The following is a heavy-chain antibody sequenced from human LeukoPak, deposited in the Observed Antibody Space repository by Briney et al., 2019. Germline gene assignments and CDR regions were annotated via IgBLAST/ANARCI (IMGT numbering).Heavy chain of an antibody. CDR3: TRSRRVYCGGDCYSFDY. V-gene: IGHV3-49*03. CDR2: IRSKAYGGTT. Sequence: GGSLRLSCTASGFTFGDYAMSWFRQAPRKGLEWVGFIRSKAYGGTTEYAASVKGRLTISRDDSKSIAYLQMNSLKTEDTAVYYCTRSRRVYCGGDCYSFDYWGQGTLVTVSS. D-gene: IGHD2-21*02. CDR1: GFTFGDYA. J-gene: IGHJ4*02.